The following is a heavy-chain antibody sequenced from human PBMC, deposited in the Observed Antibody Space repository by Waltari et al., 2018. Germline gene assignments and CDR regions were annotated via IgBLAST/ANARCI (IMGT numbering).Heavy chain of an antibody. V-gene: IGHV4-59*01. CDR2: IYYSGST. CDR3: ARDSPSYYYDSSGYSDAFDI. CDR1: GGSISSYY. D-gene: IGHD3-22*01. Sequence: QVQLQESGPGLVKPSETLSLTCTVSGGSISSYYWSWIRQPPGKGLEWIGYIYYSGSTNYNPSLKSRVTISVDTSKNQFSLKLSSVTAADTAVYYCARDSPSYYYDSSGYSDAFDIWGQGTMVTVSS. J-gene: IGHJ3*02.